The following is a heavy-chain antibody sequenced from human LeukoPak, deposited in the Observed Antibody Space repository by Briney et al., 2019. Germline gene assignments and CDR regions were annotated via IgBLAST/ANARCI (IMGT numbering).Heavy chain of an antibody. CDR1: GGSLSSYY. CDR3: ARVLHTYDSSGYYFEDYFDY. D-gene: IGHD3-22*01. V-gene: IGHV4-59*01. J-gene: IGHJ4*02. CDR2: IYYSGST. Sequence: PSETLSLTCTVSGGSLSSYYWSWIRQPPGKGLEWIGYIYYSGSTNYNPSLKSRVTISVDTSKNQFSLKLSSVTAADTAVYYCARVLHTYDSSGYYFEDYFDYWGQGTLVTVSS.